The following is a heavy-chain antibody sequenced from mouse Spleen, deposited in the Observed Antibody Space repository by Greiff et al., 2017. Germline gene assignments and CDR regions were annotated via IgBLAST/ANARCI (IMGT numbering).Heavy chain of an antibody. J-gene: IGHJ3*01. Sequence: QVQLKESGAELARPGASVKLSCKASGYTFTSYGISWVKQRTGQGLEWIGEIYPRSGNTYYNEKFKGKATLTADKSSSTAYMELRSLTSEDSAVYFCAREMGYTMITTSFAYWGQGTLVTVSA. CDR2: IYPRSGNT. CDR3: AREMGYTMITTSFAY. V-gene: IGHV1-81*01. CDR1: GYTFTSYG. D-gene: IGHD2-4*01.